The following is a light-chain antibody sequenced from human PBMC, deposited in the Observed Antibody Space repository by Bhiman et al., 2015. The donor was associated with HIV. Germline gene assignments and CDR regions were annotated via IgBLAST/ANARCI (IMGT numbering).Light chain of an antibody. Sequence: QSALTQPASVSGSLGQSITISCTGTRSDNDAYNYVSWYQKRPGTAPRLIIFDVTSRPSGVSDRFSGSKSGDTASLNISGLQTEDEADYYCQSYDNSLSRRVFGGGTKLTVL. J-gene: IGLJ3*02. CDR2: DVT. CDR3: QSYDNSLSRRV. V-gene: IGLV2-14*03. CDR1: RSDNDAYNY.